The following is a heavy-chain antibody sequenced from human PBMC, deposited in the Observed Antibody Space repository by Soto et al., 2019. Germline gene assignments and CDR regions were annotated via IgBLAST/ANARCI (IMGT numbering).Heavy chain of an antibody. CDR1: GFTFSNYG. J-gene: IGHJ4*02. V-gene: IGHV3-33*01. Sequence: QVQLVESGGGVVQPGKSLRLSCAASGFTFSNYGMHWVRQAPGKGLEWVAVIWYDGSNNYYADSVQGRFTISRDNSKNTLYRQMNSLRAEDTAVYYCARGGRDCSSSSCHLGDYWGQGTLVTVSS. CDR2: IWYDGSNN. CDR3: ARGGRDCSSSSCHLGDY. D-gene: IGHD2-2*01.